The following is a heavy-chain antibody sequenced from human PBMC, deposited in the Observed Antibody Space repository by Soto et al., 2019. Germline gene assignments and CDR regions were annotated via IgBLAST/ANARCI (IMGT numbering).Heavy chain of an antibody. Sequence: SETLSLTCTVSGVSIISYYWSWILQPPWKGLEWIGYIYYTGTTNSNPSLKSRVTISIDTSKNQFSLKLSSVTAADTAVYYCARVSPPFSSSWEQHFAYRAQRTPVPVSS. CDR3: ARVSPPFSSSWEQHFAY. V-gene: IGHV4-59*08. D-gene: IGHD6-13*01. CDR2: IYYTGTT. CDR1: GVSIISYY. J-gene: IGHJ4*02.